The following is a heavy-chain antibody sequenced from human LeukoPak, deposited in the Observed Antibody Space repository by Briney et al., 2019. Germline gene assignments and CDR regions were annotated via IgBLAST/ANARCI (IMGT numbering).Heavy chain of an antibody. J-gene: IGHJ3*02. Sequence: PGRSLRLSCTASGFTFGDYAMSWVRQAPGKGLEWVGFIRSKAYGGTTEYAASVKGRFTISRDDSKSIVYLQMNSLKTEDTAVYYCTRRRGRDGAFDIWGQGTMVTVSS. CDR3: TRRRGRDGAFDI. CDR1: GFTFGDYA. V-gene: IGHV3-49*04. D-gene: IGHD5-24*01. CDR2: IRSKAYGGTT.